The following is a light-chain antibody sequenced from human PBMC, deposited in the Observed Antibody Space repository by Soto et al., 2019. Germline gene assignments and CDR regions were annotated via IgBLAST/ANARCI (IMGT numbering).Light chain of an antibody. CDR1: QSVGSSH. CDR3: QQYVGWT. CDR2: GAS. Sequence: EMVLTQSPGTLSLSPGERATHSCRASQSVGSSHLAWYQQKPGQAPRLLIYGASSRATGVPDRFSGSGSGTDFTLTISRLEPEDSAVYYCQQYVGWTFGQGTKVEIK. J-gene: IGKJ1*01. V-gene: IGKV3-20*01.